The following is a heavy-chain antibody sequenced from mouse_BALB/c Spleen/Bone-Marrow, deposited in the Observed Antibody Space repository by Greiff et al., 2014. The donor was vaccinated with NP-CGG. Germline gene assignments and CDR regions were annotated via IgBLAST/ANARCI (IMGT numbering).Heavy chain of an antibody. D-gene: IGHD2-1*01. J-gene: IGHJ1*01. CDR1: GFTFTDYY. CDR3: ARDRHYGNYYWYFDV. V-gene: IGHV7-3*02. CDR2: IRNKANGYTT. Sequence: EVKLMESGGGLVQPGGSLRLSCATSGFTFTDYYMSWVRRPPGKALEWLGFIRNKANGYTTEYSASVKGRFTISRDNSQSILYLQMNTLRAEDSATYYCARDRHYGNYYWYFDVWGAGTTVTVSS.